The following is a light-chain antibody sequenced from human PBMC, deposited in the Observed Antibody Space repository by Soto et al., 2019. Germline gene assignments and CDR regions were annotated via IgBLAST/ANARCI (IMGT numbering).Light chain of an antibody. CDR2: GDS. Sequence: QSVLTQPPSVSGAPGQRVTISCTGSSSNIGAGYDVHWYQQLPGKAPKLLIYGDSNRPSGVPDRFSGSKSGTSASLAITGRQADEEADYYCQTYDSSLSGSVFGGGTKLTVL. CDR3: QTYDSSLSGSV. J-gene: IGLJ3*02. CDR1: SSNIGAGYD. V-gene: IGLV1-40*01.